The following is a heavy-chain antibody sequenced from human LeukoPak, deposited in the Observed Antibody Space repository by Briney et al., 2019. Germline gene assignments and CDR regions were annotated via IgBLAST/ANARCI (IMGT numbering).Heavy chain of an antibody. D-gene: IGHD3-10*01. Sequence: PGRSLRLSCAASGFTFSSYGMHWVRQAPGKGLEWVAVISYDGSNKYYADSVKGRFTISRDNSKNTLYLQMNSLRAEDTAVCYCACITMVRGVTNSEGWGQGTLVTVSS. CDR1: GFTFSSYG. V-gene: IGHV3-30*03. CDR3: ACITMVRGVTNSEG. CDR2: ISYDGSNK. J-gene: IGHJ4*02.